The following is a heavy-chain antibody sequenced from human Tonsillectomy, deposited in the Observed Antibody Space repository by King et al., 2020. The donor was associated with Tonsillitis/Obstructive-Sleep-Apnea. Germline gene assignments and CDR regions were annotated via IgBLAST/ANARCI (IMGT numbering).Heavy chain of an antibody. D-gene: IGHD5-18*01. V-gene: IGHV3-48*03. J-gene: IGHJ3*02. CDR2: ISSSAITI. CDR1: GFRFSSYE. Sequence: DVQLVESGGVLVQPGGSLRLSCAASGFRFSSYEMNWVRQAPGKGLEWVSYISSSAITIYNADSVKGRFTISRDNTKNSLYLQMNSLRAEDTAVYYCAGVRNTYGYIADAFDIWGQGTMVTVSS. CDR3: AGVRNTYGYIADAFDI.